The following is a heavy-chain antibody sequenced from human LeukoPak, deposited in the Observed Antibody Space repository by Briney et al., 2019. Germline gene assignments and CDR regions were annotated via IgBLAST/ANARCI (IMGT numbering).Heavy chain of an antibody. D-gene: IGHD1-26*01. CDR1: GFIVSSNY. Sequence: PGGSLRLSCAASGFIVSSNYMSWVRQAPGKGLEWVSVIYSGTSTNYADSVKGRFTISRDNSKNTLYLQMNSLRAEDTAVYYCARDTPSQVSWGYYGAFDIWGQGTMVTVSS. J-gene: IGHJ3*02. V-gene: IGHV3-53*01. CDR2: IYSGTST. CDR3: ARDTPSQVSWGYYGAFDI.